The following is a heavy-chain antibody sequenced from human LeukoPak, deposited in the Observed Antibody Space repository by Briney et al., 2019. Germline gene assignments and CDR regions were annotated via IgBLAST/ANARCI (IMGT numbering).Heavy chain of an antibody. CDR3: ARGPQGSYFMDWFDP. V-gene: IGHV1-8*03. CDR2: MNPNSGNT. D-gene: IGHD1-26*01. J-gene: IGHJ5*02. CDR1: GYTFTSYD. Sequence: ASVKVSCKASGYTFTSYDINWVRQATGQGLEWMGWMNPNSGNTGYAQKFQGRVTITRNTSISTAYMELSSLRSEDTAVYYCARGPQGSYFMDWFDPWGQGTLVIVSS.